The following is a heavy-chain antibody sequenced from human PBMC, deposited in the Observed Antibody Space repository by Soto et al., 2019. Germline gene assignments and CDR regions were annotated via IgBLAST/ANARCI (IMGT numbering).Heavy chain of an antibody. V-gene: IGHV1-69*01. CDR3: ARDPVETASFGGGYYYYGMDV. Sequence: GASVKVSCKASGGSFGTYSISWVRQAPGQGLEWMGGIIPFFGTTNYTQKFQGRITITADESTSTAYMELNSLRFDDTAVYYCARDPVETASFGGGYYYYGMDVWGQGTTVTVSS. CDR1: GGSFGTYS. J-gene: IGHJ6*01. D-gene: IGHD2-21*01. CDR2: IIPFFGTT.